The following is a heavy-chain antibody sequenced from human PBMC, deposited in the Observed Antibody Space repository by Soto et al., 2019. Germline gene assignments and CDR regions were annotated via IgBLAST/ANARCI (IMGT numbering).Heavy chain of an antibody. D-gene: IGHD1-1*01. CDR3: ARGGDVYKHNWFDP. J-gene: IGHJ5*02. V-gene: IGHV1-69*01. Sequence: QVQLVQSGAEVKKPGSSVKVSCKASGGTFSSYAISWVRQAPGQGLEWMGGIIPIFGTAHYAQKFQGRVMLTADGSTSTAYMGLGSLRSEDTAVYYCARGGDVYKHNWFDPWGQGTLVTVSS. CDR1: GGTFSSYA. CDR2: IIPIFGTA.